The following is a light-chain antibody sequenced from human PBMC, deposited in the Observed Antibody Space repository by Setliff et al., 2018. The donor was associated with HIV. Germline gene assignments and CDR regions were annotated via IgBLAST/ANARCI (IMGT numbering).Light chain of an antibody. J-gene: IGLJ1*01. CDR1: SSDVGGYNY. Sequence: QSVLTQPASMSGSPGQSITISCTGTSSDVGGYNYVSWYQQHPGKAPKLIIYEVTNRPSGVSYRFSGSKSGNTASLTISGLQAEDEADYYCSSFTTTNALDVFGTGTKVTVL. V-gene: IGLV2-14*01. CDR2: EVT. CDR3: SSFTTTNALDV.